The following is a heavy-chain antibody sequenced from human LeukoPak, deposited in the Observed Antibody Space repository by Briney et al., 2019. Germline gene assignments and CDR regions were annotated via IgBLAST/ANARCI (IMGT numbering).Heavy chain of an antibody. CDR2: IIPILGIA. CDR3: ARGYYYDSSGYFAFDY. Sequence: SVKVSCKASGGTFSSYAISWVRQAPGQGLEWMGRIIPILGIANYAQKFQGRVTITADKSTSTAYMELSSLRSEDTAVYYCARGYYYDSSGYFAFDYWGQGTLVIVSS. V-gene: IGHV1-69*04. J-gene: IGHJ4*02. CDR1: GGTFSSYA. D-gene: IGHD3-22*01.